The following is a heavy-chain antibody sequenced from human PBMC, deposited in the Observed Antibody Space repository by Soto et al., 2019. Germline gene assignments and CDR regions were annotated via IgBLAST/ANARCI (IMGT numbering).Heavy chain of an antibody. D-gene: IGHD3-22*01. CDR3: AGSLGYDSSGHSAFDI. Sequence: PGESLKISCKGSGYSFTSYWIGWVRQMPGKGLEWMGIIYPGDSDTRYSPSFQGQVTISADKSISTAYLQWSSLKASDTAMYYCAGSLGYDSSGHSAFDIWGQGTMVTVSS. J-gene: IGHJ3*02. CDR1: GYSFTSYW. CDR2: IYPGDSDT. V-gene: IGHV5-51*01.